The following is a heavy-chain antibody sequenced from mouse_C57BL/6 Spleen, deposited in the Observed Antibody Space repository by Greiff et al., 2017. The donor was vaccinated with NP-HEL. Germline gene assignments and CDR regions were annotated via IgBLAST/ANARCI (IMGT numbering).Heavy chain of an antibody. D-gene: IGHD1-1*01. CDR2: IHPNSGST. Sequence: VQLQQSGAELVKPGASVKLSCKASGYTFTSYWMHWVKQRPGQGLEWIGMIHPNSGSTNYNEKFKSKATLTVDKSSSTAYMQLSSLTSEDSAVYYCARSNYYGSSYVAGGGYFDYWGQGTTLTVSS. J-gene: IGHJ2*01. CDR1: GYTFTSYW. V-gene: IGHV1-64*01. CDR3: ARSNYYGSSYVAGGGYFDY.